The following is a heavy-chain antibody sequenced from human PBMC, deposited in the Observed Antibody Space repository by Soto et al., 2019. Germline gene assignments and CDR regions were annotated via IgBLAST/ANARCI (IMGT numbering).Heavy chain of an antibody. Sequence: EVQLLESGGGLVQPGGSLRLSCAASGFTFSSYAMSWVRQAPGKGLEWVSAISGSDGSTYYADSVKGRFTISRDNSKNTLYLQMNSLRAEDTAVYYCAKDHRRITIFGVVTLINWFDPWGQGTLVTVSS. CDR2: ISGSDGST. V-gene: IGHV3-23*01. CDR1: GFTFSSYA. CDR3: AKDHRRITIFGVVTLINWFDP. D-gene: IGHD3-3*01. J-gene: IGHJ5*02.